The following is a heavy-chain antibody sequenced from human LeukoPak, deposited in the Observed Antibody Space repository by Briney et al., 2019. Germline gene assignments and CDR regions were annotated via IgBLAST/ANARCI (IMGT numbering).Heavy chain of an antibody. V-gene: IGHV4-59*08. CDR3: ARHVPQWELLHDYYYGMDV. CDR2: IYYSGST. CDR1: GGSISSYY. J-gene: IGHJ6*02. D-gene: IGHD1-26*01. Sequence: PSETLSLTCTVSGGSISSYYWSWIRQPPGKGLEWIGYIYYSGSTNYNPSLKSRVTISVDTSKNQFSLKLSSVTAADTAVYYCARHVPQWELLHDYYYGMDVWGQGTTVTVSS.